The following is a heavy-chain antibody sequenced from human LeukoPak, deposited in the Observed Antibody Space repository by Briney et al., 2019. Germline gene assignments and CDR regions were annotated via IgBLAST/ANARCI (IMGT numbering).Heavy chain of an antibody. Sequence: GGSLRLSCAASGFTFSSYSMNWVRQAPGKGLEWVSSISSSSSYIYYADSVKGRFTISRDNAKNSLYLQMNSLRAEDTAVYYCARLAARPYYYYYYYMDVWGKGTTVTVSS. D-gene: IGHD6-6*01. CDR1: GFTFSSYS. CDR2: ISSSSSYI. V-gene: IGHV3-21*01. CDR3: ARLAARPYYYYYYYMDV. J-gene: IGHJ6*03.